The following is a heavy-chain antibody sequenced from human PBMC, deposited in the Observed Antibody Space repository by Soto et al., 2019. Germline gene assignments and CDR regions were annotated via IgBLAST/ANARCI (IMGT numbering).Heavy chain of an antibody. CDR3: AHSYSSGWYYGPFDY. CDR1: GFSLSTSGVG. Sequence: QITLKESGPTLVKPTQTLTLTCTFSGFSLSTSGVGVGWIRQPPGKALEWLALIYWDDDKRYSPSLKSRLTITKDTSKNQVVLTMTHMDPVDTATYSCAHSYSSGWYYGPFDYWGQGTLVTVSS. CDR2: IYWDDDK. D-gene: IGHD6-19*01. V-gene: IGHV2-5*02. J-gene: IGHJ4*02.